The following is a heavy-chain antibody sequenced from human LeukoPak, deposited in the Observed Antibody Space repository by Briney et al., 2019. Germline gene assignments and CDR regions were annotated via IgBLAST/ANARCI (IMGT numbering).Heavy chain of an antibody. D-gene: IGHD4-23*01. Sequence: SVKVSCKASGGTFSSYATSWVRQAPGQGLEWMGGIIPIFGTANYAQKFQGRVTITTVESTSTAYMELSSLRSEDTAVYYCARVNSMVVTPTYYFDYWGQGTLVTVSS. CDR3: ARVNSMVVTPTYYFDY. J-gene: IGHJ4*02. CDR2: IIPIFGTA. CDR1: GGTFSSYA. V-gene: IGHV1-69*05.